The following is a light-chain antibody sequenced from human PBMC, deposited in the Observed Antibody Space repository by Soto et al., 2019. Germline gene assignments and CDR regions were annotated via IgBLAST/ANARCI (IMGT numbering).Light chain of an antibody. CDR1: QSILYYANNKNS. J-gene: IGKJ1*01. CDR3: QHYYSPPWT. V-gene: IGKV4-1*01. Sequence: DIVMTQSPDSLAVSLGERATINCKSIQSILYYANNKNSLAWYQQKPGQPPKLLIYWASTRESGVPDRFSGSASGTDFTLTISSLQAEDVAVYYCQHYYSPPWTFGQGTKVDIK. CDR2: WAS.